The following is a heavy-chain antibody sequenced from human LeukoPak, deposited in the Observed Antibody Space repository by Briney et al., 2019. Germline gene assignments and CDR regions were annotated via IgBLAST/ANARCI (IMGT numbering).Heavy chain of an antibody. CDR2: INHSRST. CDR3: ARGRGLPVDY. V-gene: IGHV4-34*01. CDR1: GGSFSGYY. Sequence: SETLSLTCAVYGGSFSGYYWSWIRQPPGKGLEWIGEINHSRSTNYNPSLKSRVTISVDTSKNQFSLKLSSVTAADTAVYYCARGRGLPVDYWGQGTLVTVSS. J-gene: IGHJ4*02. D-gene: IGHD3-10*01.